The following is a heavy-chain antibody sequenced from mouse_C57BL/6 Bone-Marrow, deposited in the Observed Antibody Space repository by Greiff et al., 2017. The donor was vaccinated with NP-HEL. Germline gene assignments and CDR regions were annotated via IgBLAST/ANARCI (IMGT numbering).Heavy chain of an antibody. V-gene: IGHV1-55*01. J-gene: IGHJ3*01. CDR3: ARDEMYYYGSSFAY. CDR2: IYPGSGST. CDR1: GYTFTSYW. Sequence: QVQLQQSGAELVKPGASVKMSCKASGYTFTSYWITWVKQRPGQGLEWIGDIYPGSGSTNYNEKFKSKATLTVDTSSSTAYMQLSSLTSEDSAVYYCARDEMYYYGSSFAYWGQGTLVTVSA. D-gene: IGHD1-1*01.